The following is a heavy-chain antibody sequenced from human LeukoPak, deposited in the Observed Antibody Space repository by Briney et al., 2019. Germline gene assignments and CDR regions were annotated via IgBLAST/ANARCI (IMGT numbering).Heavy chain of an antibody. CDR3: ARAHPIAAAGYSFDY. D-gene: IGHD6-13*01. CDR2: IYYSGST. V-gene: IGHV4-59*01. CDR1: GGSISSYY. Sequence: SETLSLTCTVSGGSISSYYWSWIRQPPGKRLEWIGYIYYSGSTNYNPSLKSRVTISVDTSKNQFSLKLSSVTAADTAVYYCARAHPIAAAGYSFDYWGQGTLVTVSS. J-gene: IGHJ4*02.